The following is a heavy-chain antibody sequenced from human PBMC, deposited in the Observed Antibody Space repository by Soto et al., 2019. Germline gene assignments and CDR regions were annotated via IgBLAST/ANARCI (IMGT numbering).Heavy chain of an antibody. J-gene: IGHJ4*02. V-gene: IGHV3-15*07. CDR3: TADLPTHIPQVDH. CDR2: VKSKVDGGTI. D-gene: IGHD2-21*01. Sequence: PGGSLRLSCVASGFTFKGAWMNWVRQAPGKGLEWVGRVKSKVDGGTIDYAAPVKGRFTISRDDSKDTVYLQMNSLKTEDTAVYYCTADLPTHIPQVDHWGQGPLVTVSS. CDR1: GFTFKGAW.